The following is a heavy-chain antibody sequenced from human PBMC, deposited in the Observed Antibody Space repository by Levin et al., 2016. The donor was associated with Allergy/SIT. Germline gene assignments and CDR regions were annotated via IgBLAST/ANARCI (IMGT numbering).Heavy chain of an antibody. V-gene: IGHV3-7*01. D-gene: IGHD2/OR15-2a*01. CDR1: GFRFSDYW. Sequence: GGSLRLSCEASGFRFSDYWMSWVRQAPGKGLEWVANIKPDGSQTSYEGSVAGRFTISRDNAKNSLFLQMNSLTAEDTAVFYCARDVVPCCDSTFTDHWGQGTLVAVSS. J-gene: IGHJ4*02. CDR2: IKPDGSQT. CDR3: ARDVVPCCDSTFTDH.